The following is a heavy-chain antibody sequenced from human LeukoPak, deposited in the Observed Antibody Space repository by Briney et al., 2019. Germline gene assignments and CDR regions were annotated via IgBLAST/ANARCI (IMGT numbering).Heavy chain of an antibody. CDR3: ARGLGIAAAGTFDY. Sequence: PETLSLTCAVYGGSFSGYYWSWIRQPPGKGLEWIGEINHSGSTNYNPSLKSRVTISVDTSKNQFSLKLSSVTAADTAVYYCARGLGIAAAGTFDYWGQGTLVTVSS. CDR1: GGSFSGYY. CDR2: INHSGST. V-gene: IGHV4-34*01. D-gene: IGHD6-13*01. J-gene: IGHJ4*02.